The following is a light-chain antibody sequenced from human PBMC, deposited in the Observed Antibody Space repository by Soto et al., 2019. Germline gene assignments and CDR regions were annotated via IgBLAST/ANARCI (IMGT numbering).Light chain of an antibody. J-gene: IGKJ1*01. V-gene: IGKV3-15*01. Sequence: EIVMTQSPATLSVSPGERATLSCRASQSVRSNLAWYQQKPGQGPRLLIYGASTMATGIPARFSGRGSGTECSLTISSLQSEDFAVYYCQQYNDWPRAFGQGTKVEI. CDR2: GAS. CDR1: QSVRSN. CDR3: QQYNDWPRA.